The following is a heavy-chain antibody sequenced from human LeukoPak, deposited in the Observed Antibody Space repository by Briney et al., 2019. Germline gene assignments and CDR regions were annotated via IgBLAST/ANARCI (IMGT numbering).Heavy chain of an antibody. CDR2: ISSSGTTI. J-gene: IGHJ5*01. V-gene: IGHV3-11*04. Sequence: GGSLRLSCAASGFTFSDNNMSWIRQAPGKGLEWFSYISSSGTTIYYEDSVKGRFTISRDNAKNSLYLQMNSLRAEDTAVYYCARGYRWFDWWRQGTLVTVSS. CDR1: GFTFSDNN. D-gene: IGHD1-26*01. CDR3: ARGYRWFDW.